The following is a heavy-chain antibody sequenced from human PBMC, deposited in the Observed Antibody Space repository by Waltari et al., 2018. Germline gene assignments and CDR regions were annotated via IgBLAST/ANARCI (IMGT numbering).Heavy chain of an antibody. Sequence: QLQLQESGPGLVKPSETLSLTCAVSAGSITRNRHYWGWIRQPPGQGLEWIGTISYTGATYSSPSLKSRVTISRDTSKNQLSLTLGSVTAADTALYYCATYIGASVGTAAFDVWGQGTMVTVSS. CDR3: ATYIGASVGTAAFDV. CDR2: ISYTGAT. CDR1: AGSITRNRHY. J-gene: IGHJ3*01. D-gene: IGHD5-12*01. V-gene: IGHV4-39*01.